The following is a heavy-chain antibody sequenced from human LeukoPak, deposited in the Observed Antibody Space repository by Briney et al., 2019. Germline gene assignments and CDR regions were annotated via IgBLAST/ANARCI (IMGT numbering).Heavy chain of an antibody. CDR1: GFTFSSYW. D-gene: IGHD3-22*01. J-gene: IGHJ4*02. Sequence: GGSLRLSCAASGFTFSSYWMSWVRQAPGKGLEWVANIKQDGSEKYYVDSVKGRFTISRDNSKNTLYLQMNSLRAEDTAVYYCAKDKAMIYYYDSSGYEFDYWGQGTLVTVSS. CDR2: IKQDGSEK. V-gene: IGHV3-7*03. CDR3: AKDKAMIYYYDSSGYEFDY.